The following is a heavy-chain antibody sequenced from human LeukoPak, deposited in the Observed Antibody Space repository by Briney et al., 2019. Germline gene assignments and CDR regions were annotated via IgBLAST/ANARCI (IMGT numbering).Heavy chain of an antibody. CDR1: GITVSSYY. CDR2: IYGGGGT. CDR3: TRHQYDAFEI. V-gene: IGHV3-53*01. Sequence: GGSLRLSCAASGITVSSYYMRWVRQAPGKGLECVSVIYGGGGTYYADSAKGRFAISRDNSKNTLYLQISSLRAEDTAIYYCTRHQYDAFEIWGQGTMVTVSS. D-gene: IGHD4-11*01. J-gene: IGHJ3*02.